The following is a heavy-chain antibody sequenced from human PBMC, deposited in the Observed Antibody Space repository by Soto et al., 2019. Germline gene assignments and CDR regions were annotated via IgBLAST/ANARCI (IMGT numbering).Heavy chain of an antibody. Sequence: QVQLVQSGAEVKKPGSSVKVSCKASGGTFSSYTISWVRQAPGQGLEWMGRIIPILGIANYAQKFQGRVTITADKSTSTAYMELSSLRSEDTAVYYCARERKITMVRGAHGYFDYWGQGTLVTVSS. CDR3: ARERKITMVRGAHGYFDY. V-gene: IGHV1-69*08. CDR2: IIPILGIA. D-gene: IGHD3-10*01. CDR1: GGTFSSYT. J-gene: IGHJ4*02.